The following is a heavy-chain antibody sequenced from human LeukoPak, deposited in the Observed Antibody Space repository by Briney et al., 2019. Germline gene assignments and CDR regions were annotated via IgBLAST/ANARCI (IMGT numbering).Heavy chain of an antibody. J-gene: IGHJ4*02. Sequence: GGSLRLSCAASGFTFSSYWMHWVRQAPGKGLVWVSRINGDGSNTGYADSVKSRFTISRDNAKNTLYLQMNSLRAEDTAVYYCVRAYDFWSQGTLVTVSS. D-gene: IGHD3-3*01. V-gene: IGHV3-74*01. CDR3: VRAYDF. CDR2: INGDGSNT. CDR1: GFTFSSYW.